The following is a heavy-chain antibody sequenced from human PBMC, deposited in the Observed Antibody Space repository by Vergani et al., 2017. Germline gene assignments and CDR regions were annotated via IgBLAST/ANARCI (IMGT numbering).Heavy chain of an antibody. V-gene: IGHV1-8*01. CDR3: ARDSPRYCVSTSCQYAGWFVP. CDR1: GYTFTSYD. Sequence: QVQLVQSGAEVKKPGASVKVSCKASGYTFTSYDINWVRQATGQGLEWMGWMNPNSGNTGYAQKFQGRVTMTRNTSISTAYMELSSLRSEDTAVYYCARDSPRYCVSTSCQYAGWFVPWGQGTLVTVSS. CDR2: MNPNSGNT. J-gene: IGHJ5*02. D-gene: IGHD2-2*01.